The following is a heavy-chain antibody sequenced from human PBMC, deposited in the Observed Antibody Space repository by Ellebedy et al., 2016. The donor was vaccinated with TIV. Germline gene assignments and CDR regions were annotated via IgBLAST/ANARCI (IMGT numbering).Heavy chain of an antibody. CDR2: IYYSGST. D-gene: IGHD1-26*01. CDR3: ARQRVGATTGYYFDY. V-gene: IGHV4-30-4*01. J-gene: IGHJ4*02. Sequence: MPSETLSLTCTVSGGSISSGDYYWSWIRQPPGKGLEWIGYIYYSGSTYYNPSLKSRVTISVDTSKNQFSLKLSSVTAADTAVYYCARQRVGATTGYYFDYWGQGTLVTVSS. CDR1: GGSISSGDYY.